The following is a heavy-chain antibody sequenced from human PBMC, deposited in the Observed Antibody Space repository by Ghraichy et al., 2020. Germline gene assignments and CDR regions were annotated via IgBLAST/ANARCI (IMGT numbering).Heavy chain of an antibody. D-gene: IGHD6-19*01. CDR2: ISGGGGGT. CDR1: GFPFSNFA. J-gene: IGHJ4*02. V-gene: IGHV3-23*01. Sequence: GESLNISCACSGFPFSNFAMTWVRQAPGKGLRWISAISGGGGGTNYADSVKGRFTISRDNSKSTVYLQMNSLRVDDTAVYYCARDPGSGWYFDYWGQGILVTVSS. CDR3: ARDPGSGWYFDY.